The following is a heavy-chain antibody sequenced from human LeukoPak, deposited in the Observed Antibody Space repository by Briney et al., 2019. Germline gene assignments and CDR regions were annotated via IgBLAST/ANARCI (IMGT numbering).Heavy chain of an antibody. V-gene: IGHV3-30-3*01. Sequence: GGSLRLSCAASGFTFSRYPMHWVRQAPGKGLEWVAVIGWDGSHEYYADSVKGRFSISRDDSKNTVYPQMDSLRAEDTAIYYCARDPQTGPPDYFDYWGQGVLVTVSS. J-gene: IGHJ4*02. D-gene: IGHD3-10*01. CDR3: ARDPQTGPPDYFDY. CDR1: GFTFSRYP. CDR2: IGWDGSHE.